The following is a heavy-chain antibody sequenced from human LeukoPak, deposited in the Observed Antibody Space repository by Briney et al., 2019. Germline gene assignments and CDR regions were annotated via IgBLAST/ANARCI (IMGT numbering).Heavy chain of an antibody. CDR1: GGSISSYY. D-gene: IGHD2-2*01. Sequence: SETLSLTCTVSGGSISSYYWSWIRQPPGKGLEWIGYIYYSGSTYYNPSLKSRVTISVDTSKNQFSLKLSSVTAADTAVYYCARVVVVPAATYYYYYYGMDVWGQGTTVTVSS. V-gene: IGHV4-59*08. J-gene: IGHJ6*02. CDR3: ARVVVVPAATYYYYYYGMDV. CDR2: IYYSGST.